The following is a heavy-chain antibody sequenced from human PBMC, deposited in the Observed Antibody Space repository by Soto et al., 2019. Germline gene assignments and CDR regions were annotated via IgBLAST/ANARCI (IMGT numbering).Heavy chain of an antibody. Sequence: QVHLQQWGAGLLKPSETLSLTCAVYGGSFSGYYWSWIRQPPGKGLEWIGEINHSGSTNYNPSLQSRVTISVGTSNNQFSLKLSSVTAADTAVYYCARGRGDGYNQHWYFDLWGRGTLVTVSS. CDR2: INHSGST. D-gene: IGHD3-10*01. CDR3: ARGRGDGYNQHWYFDL. CDR1: GGSFSGYY. J-gene: IGHJ2*01. V-gene: IGHV4-34*01.